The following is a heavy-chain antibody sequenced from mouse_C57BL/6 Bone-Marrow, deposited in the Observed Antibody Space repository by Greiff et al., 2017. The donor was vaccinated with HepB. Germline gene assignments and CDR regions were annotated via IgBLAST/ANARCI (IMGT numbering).Heavy chain of an antibody. CDR1: GYTFTHYW. CDR3: ARCLNWDGGYAMDY. D-gene: IGHD4-1*02. Sequence: VQLQQSGAELVRPGTSVKMSCKASGYTFTHYWIGWAKQRPGHGLEWIGDIYPGGGYTNYNEKFKGKATLTADKSSSTAYMQFSSLTSEDSAIYYCARCLNWDGGYAMDYWGQGTSVTVSS. V-gene: IGHV1-63*01. J-gene: IGHJ4*01. CDR2: IYPGGGYT.